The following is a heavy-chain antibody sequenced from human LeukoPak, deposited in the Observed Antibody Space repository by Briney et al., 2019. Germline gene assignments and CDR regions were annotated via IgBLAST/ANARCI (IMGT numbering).Heavy chain of an antibody. D-gene: IGHD2-2*01. CDR1: GFTFSSYS. CDR3: AREGIVVVPAAIARYIYYGMDV. V-gene: IGHV3-21*01. J-gene: IGHJ6*02. CDR2: ISSSSSYI. Sequence: GGSLRLSCAASGFTFSSYSMNWVRQAPGKGLEWVSSISSSSSYIYYADSVKGRFTISRDNSKNTLYLQMNSLRAEDTAVYYCAREGIVVVPAAIARYIYYGMDVWGQGTTVTVSS.